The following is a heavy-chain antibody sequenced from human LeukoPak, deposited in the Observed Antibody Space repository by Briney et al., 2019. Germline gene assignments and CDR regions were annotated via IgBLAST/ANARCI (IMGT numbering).Heavy chain of an antibody. D-gene: IGHD3-3*01. Sequence: SETLSLTCTVSGGSISNYYWNWIRQAAGKGLEWIGRIYTSGSTNYNPSLKSRVTMSVDTSKNQFSLKLNSVTAADTAVYYCAREVLVSNWFDPWDQGAPVTVSS. CDR3: AREVLVSNWFDP. V-gene: IGHV4-4*07. J-gene: IGHJ5*02. CDR2: IYTSGST. CDR1: GGSISNYY.